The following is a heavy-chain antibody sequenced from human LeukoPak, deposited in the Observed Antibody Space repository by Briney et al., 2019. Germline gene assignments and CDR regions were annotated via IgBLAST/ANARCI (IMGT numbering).Heavy chain of an antibody. CDR2: INHSGST. CDR3: ARRRLSRVGYFDY. J-gene: IGHJ4*02. V-gene: IGHV4-34*01. Sequence: SETLSLTCAVYGGSFSGYYWSWIRQPPGKGLEWIGEINHSGSTNYNPSLKSRVTISVDTSKNQFSLKLSSVTAADTAVYYCARRRLSRVGYFDYWGQGTLVTVSS. CDR1: GGSFSGYY. D-gene: IGHD6-13*01.